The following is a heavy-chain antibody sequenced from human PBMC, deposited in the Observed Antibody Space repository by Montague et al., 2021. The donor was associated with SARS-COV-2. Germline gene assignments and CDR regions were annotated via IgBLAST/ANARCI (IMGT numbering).Heavy chain of an antibody. CDR2: TYYRSKWYN. V-gene: IGHV6-1*01. J-gene: IGHJ1*01. CDR1: GDSVSSNSAA. CDR3: ARAENYHDGSGNFRH. Sequence: CAISGDSVSSNSAAWNWIRQSPSRGLEWLGRTYYRSKWYNDYAVSVKSRITINPDTSKNQFSLQLNSVTPEDTAVYYCARAENYHDGSGNFRHWGQGTLVIVSS. D-gene: IGHD3-22*01.